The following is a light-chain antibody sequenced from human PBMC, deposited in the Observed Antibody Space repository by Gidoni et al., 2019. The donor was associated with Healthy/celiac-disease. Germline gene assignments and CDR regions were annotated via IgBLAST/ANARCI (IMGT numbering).Light chain of an antibody. CDR1: SSDVGGYNY. CDR3: SSYTSSSTPWV. CDR2: EVS. J-gene: IGLJ3*02. Sequence: QSALTQPASVSWSPGQSITLSCTGTSSDVGGYNYVSWYQQHPGKAPKLMIYEVSNRPSGVSNRFSGSKSGNTASLTISGLQAEDEADYYCSSYTSSSTPWVFGGGTKLTVL. V-gene: IGLV2-14*01.